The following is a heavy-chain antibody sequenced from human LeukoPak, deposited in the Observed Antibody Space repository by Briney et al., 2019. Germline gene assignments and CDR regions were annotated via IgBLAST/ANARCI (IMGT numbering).Heavy chain of an antibody. CDR3: GRDPNGDYVGAFEF. Sequence: QAWGSLRLSCAASGFTFSKYALVWVRQAPGKGLEWVSASSSGGANPLYADAVKGRFTISRDNSKSALYLQMDSLRAEDTAVYFCGRDPNGDYVGAFEFWGHGTTVIVSS. CDR1: GFTFSKYA. V-gene: IGHV3-23*01. CDR2: SSSGGANP. J-gene: IGHJ3*01. D-gene: IGHD4-17*01.